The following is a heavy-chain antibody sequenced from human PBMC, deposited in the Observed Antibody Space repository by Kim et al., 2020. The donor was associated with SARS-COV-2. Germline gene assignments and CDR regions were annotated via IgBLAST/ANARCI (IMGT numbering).Heavy chain of an antibody. CDR3: ARGPGGMDV. CDR2: P. J-gene: IGHJ6*02. V-gene: IGHV7-4-1*02. Sequence: PTYAQSFTGRFVLSLDTSVSTAYLQISSLRAGDTAVYYCARGPGGMDVWGQGTTVTVSS.